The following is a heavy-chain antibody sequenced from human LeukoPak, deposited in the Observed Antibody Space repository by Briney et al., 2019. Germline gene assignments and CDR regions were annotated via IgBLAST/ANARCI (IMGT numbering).Heavy chain of an antibody. J-gene: IGHJ4*02. Sequence: SETLSLTCTVSGVSISSSSYYWGWIRQPPGKGLEWIGSIYYSGSTYYNPSLKSRVTISVDTSKNQFSLKLSSVTAADTAVYYCARRHYDSSGYFWGQGTLVTVSS. CDR3: ARRHYDSSGYF. D-gene: IGHD3-22*01. V-gene: IGHV4-39*01. CDR2: IYYSGST. CDR1: GVSISSSSYY.